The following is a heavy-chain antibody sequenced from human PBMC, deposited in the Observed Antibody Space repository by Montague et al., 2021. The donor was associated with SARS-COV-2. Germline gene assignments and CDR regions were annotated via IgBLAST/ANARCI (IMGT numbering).Heavy chain of an antibody. CDR1: GFTFSRYG. CDR3: AREFRIELWQTNWYFGL. J-gene: IGHJ2*01. V-gene: IGHV4-59*01. CDR2: FDHSGDT. Sequence: LRLSCAASGFTFSRYGMHWIRQPPGKGLEWIGNFDHSGDTKYNPSLKSRATISVDTSKNHFALRLSSVTAADTAVYYCAREFRIELWQTNWYFGLWGRGTLVTVSS. D-gene: IGHD3-16*01.